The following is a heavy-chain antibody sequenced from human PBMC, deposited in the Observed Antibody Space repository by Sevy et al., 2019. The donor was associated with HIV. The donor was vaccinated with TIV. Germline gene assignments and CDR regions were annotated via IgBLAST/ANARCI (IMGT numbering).Heavy chain of an antibody. CDR1: GYTFTYYD. V-gene: IGHV1-8*01. J-gene: IGHJ6*02. CDR2: MRPNSGNT. Sequence: ASEQVSCRASGYTFTYYDINWVRQATGQGLEWMGWMRPNSGNTVYAKKIQGRVTMTRNNSISIAYMELSSLRSEDTAVYYCARFLSTSYYYYNAMDVWGQGTTVTVSS. D-gene: IGHD3-3*02. CDR3: ARFLSTSYYYYNAMDV.